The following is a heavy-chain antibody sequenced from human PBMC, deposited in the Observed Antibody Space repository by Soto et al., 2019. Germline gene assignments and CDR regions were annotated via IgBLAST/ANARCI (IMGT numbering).Heavy chain of an antibody. D-gene: IGHD3-3*01. V-gene: IGHV1-46*01. Sequence: ASVKVSCKASGYTFTSYYMHWVRQAPGQGLEWMGIINPSGGSTSYAQKFQGRVTMTRDTSTSTVYMELSSLRSEDTAVYYCARDYDFWSGSIYGMDVWGQGTTVTVSS. J-gene: IGHJ6*02. CDR3: ARDYDFWSGSIYGMDV. CDR1: GYTFTSYY. CDR2: INPSGGST.